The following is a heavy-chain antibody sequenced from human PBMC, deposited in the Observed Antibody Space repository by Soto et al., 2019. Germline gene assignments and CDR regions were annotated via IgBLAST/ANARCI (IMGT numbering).Heavy chain of an antibody. J-gene: IGHJ4*02. CDR2: LNPHSGDT. Sequence: QVQLVQSGAEVKKPGASVKVSCKASGYTFTGHYVHWVRQAPGQGLEWMGWLNPHSGDTHYAQKFQGRVTMTRDTSVNTAYLELSWLRSDDTAVYFCARDVYSVEYWGQGTLVTVS. V-gene: IGHV1-2*02. D-gene: IGHD2-8*01. CDR3: ARDVYSVEY. CDR1: GYTFTGHY.